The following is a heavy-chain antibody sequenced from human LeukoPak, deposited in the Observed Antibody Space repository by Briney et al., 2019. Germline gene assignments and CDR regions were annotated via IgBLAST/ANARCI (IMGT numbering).Heavy chain of an antibody. CDR2: ISAYNGNT. Sequence: ASVKVSCKASGYTFTSFDINWVRQAPGQGLEWMGWISAYNGNTNYAQKLQGRVTMTTDTSTSTAYMELRSLRSDDTAVYYCARDSAYQYCSSTSCYTGGYYYGMDVWGQGTTVTVSS. J-gene: IGHJ6*02. V-gene: IGHV1-18*01. CDR3: ARDSAYQYCSSTSCYTGGYYYGMDV. CDR1: GYTFTSFD. D-gene: IGHD2-2*01.